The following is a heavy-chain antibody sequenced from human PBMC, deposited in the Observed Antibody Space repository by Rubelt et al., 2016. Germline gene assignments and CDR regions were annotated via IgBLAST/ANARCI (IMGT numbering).Heavy chain of an antibody. Sequence: QVQLQESGPGLVKPSETLSLTCTVSGGSISSSSYYWAWIRQPPEKGLEWIASIHYSGRTDYNPSLQTRVNISLDKSTNQVARKLSLGTAADTAVYYCARVGGYSYGQGWFDPWGQGTLVTVSS. J-gene: IGHJ5*02. CDR1: GGSISSSSYY. V-gene: IGHV4-39*07. CDR3: ARVGGYSYGQGWFDP. D-gene: IGHD5-18*01. CDR2: IHYSGRT.